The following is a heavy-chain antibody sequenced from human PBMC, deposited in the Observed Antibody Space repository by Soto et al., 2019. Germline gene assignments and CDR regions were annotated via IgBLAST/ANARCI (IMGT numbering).Heavy chain of an antibody. V-gene: IGHV3-33*01. J-gene: IGHJ4*02. Sequence: QVQLVESGGGVVQPGRSLRLSCAASGFTFSSYGMHWVRQAPGKGLEWVAVIWYDGSNKYYADSVKGRFTISRDNSKNTLYLQMNSLRAEDTAVYYCAREERYCSSTSCHRAYYYDSSGPDYWGQGTLVTVSS. CDR3: AREERYCSSTSCHRAYYYDSSGPDY. D-gene: IGHD2-2*02. CDR2: IWYDGSNK. CDR1: GFTFSSYG.